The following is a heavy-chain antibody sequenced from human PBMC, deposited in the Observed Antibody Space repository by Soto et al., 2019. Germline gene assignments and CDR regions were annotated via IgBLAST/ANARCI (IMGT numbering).Heavy chain of an antibody. CDR3: ARQRTSVVTQDYFDV. CDR1: GDSISSRSYY. Sequence: SETLSLTCTVTGDSISSRSYYWGWIRQPPGKGLEWIGSIYYSGSTYNNPSLRSRVSMSIDTSKNQFSLNLNSVTAADTALYFCARQRTSVVTQDYFDVWGQGSLVTVSS. J-gene: IGHJ4*02. CDR2: IYYSGST. D-gene: IGHD2-21*02. V-gene: IGHV4-39*01.